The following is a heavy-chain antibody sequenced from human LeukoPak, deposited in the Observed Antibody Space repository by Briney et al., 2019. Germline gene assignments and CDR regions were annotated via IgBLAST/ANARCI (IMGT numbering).Heavy chain of an antibody. CDR2: IIPTFGTA. D-gene: IGHD2-2*01. J-gene: IGHJ4*02. CDR1: GGTFTSYA. V-gene: IGHV1-69*05. CDR3: ARDGREVVLAAKNRANFDY. Sequence: SVKVSCKASGGTFTSYAISWVRQAPGQGLEWMGGIIPTFGTANYAQKFQGRVTITTGESTSTAYMELRSLRSDDTAVYYCARDGREVVLAAKNRANFDYWGQGTLVTVSS.